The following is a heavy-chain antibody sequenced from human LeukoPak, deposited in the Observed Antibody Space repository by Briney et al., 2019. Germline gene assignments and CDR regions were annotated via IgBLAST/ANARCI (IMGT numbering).Heavy chain of an antibody. Sequence: SETLSLTCTVSGGSIRSSYYYWSWIRQPPGKGLEWIGEINHSGSTNYNPSLKSRVTISVDTSKNQFSLKLSSVTAADTAVYYCARAPSITIFGVVIRTYYGMDVWGQGTTVTVSS. J-gene: IGHJ6*02. D-gene: IGHD3-3*01. CDR2: INHSGST. CDR3: ARAPSITIFGVVIRTYYGMDV. V-gene: IGHV4-39*07. CDR1: GGSIRSSYYY.